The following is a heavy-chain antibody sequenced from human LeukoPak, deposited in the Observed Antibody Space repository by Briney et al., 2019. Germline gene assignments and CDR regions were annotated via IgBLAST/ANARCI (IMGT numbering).Heavy chain of an antibody. D-gene: IGHD2-2*01. CDR2: ISYDGRNK. CDR1: GFTFDNYG. CDR3: AKGPLRGTAAAIDY. J-gene: IGHJ4*02. Sequence: GKSLRLSCAASGFTFDNYGMHWVRQAPGKGLEWVAVISYDGRNKHYPDSVKGRFTISRDISTDTLWLQMDSLRTEDTAVYYCAKGPLRGTAAAIDYWGQGTLVTVSS. V-gene: IGHV3-30*18.